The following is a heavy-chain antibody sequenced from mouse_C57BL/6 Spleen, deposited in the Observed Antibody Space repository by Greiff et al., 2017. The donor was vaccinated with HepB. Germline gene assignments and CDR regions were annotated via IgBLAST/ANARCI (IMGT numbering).Heavy chain of an antibody. V-gene: IGHV1-76*01. J-gene: IGHJ2*01. CDR3: SRGPKYYGSSYFDY. D-gene: IGHD1-1*01. Sequence: VQLQQSGAELVRPGASVKLSCKASGYTFTDYYIHWVKQRPGQGLEWIARIYPGSGNTYYNEKFKGKATLTADKSSSTAYMQLSSLTSEDSAVYFCSRGPKYYGSSYFDYWGQGTTLTVSS. CDR2: IYPGSGNT. CDR1: GYTFTDYY.